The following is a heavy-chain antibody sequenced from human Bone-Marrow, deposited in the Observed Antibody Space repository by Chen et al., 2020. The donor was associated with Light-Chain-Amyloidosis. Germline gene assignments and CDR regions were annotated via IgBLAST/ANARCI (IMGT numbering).Heavy chain of an antibody. Sequence: QLQLQESGPGLVKPSETLSLTCTVSVGSSSSSRYYWGWIRQPPGKGLEWIGSIYYSGTTYYNPSIKSRVTISVDTSKNQFSLKLSSVTAADTAVYYCARSLWSRITIFGVVISPIFDYWGQGTLVSVSS. CDR2: IYYSGTT. CDR1: VGSSSSSRYY. CDR3: ARSLWSRITIFGVVISPIFDY. V-gene: IGHV4-39*07. D-gene: IGHD3-3*01. J-gene: IGHJ4*02.